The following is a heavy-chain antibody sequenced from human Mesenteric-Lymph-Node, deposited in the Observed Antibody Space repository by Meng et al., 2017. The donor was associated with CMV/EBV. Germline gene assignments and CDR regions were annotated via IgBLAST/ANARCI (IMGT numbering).Heavy chain of an antibody. CDR1: GYSLTGYW. J-gene: IGHJ4*02. CDR2: IYPGDSDT. D-gene: IGHD3-10*01. CDR3: GRRDGSGSYGYYFDH. Sequence: SGYSLTGYWVGWVRRLPGTGLEWMGIIYPGDSDTRYSPSFQGQVTISADKSISTAYLQWSSLKASDTAMYYCGRRDGSGSYGYYFDHWGQGTLVTVSS. V-gene: IGHV5-51*01.